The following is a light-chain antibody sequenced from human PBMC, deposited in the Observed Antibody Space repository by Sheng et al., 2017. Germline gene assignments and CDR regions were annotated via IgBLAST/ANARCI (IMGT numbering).Light chain of an antibody. CDR1: QNISSY. Sequence: QLTQSPSSLSASVGDRVTITCRASQNISSYLNWYQQKPGKAPKFLIYKASTLQGGVPSRFSGSASGTDFTLTISGLQPEDVATYYCQQTYSTPLTFGGGTKVEIK. CDR3: QQTYSTPLT. CDR2: KAS. J-gene: IGKJ4*01. V-gene: IGKV1-39*01.